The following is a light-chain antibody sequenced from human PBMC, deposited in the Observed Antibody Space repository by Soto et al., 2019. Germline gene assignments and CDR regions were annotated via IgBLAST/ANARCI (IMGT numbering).Light chain of an antibody. Sequence: QSVLTQPAPVSGSPGQSISISCTGTKSDVGGYKHVSWYQQHPGKVPRLIIFDVSSRPSGVSHRFSGSKSGDTASLTISGLQAEDEADYYCSSYASVNLYVFGTGTKVTVL. V-gene: IGLV2-14*03. CDR2: DVS. CDR3: SSYASVNLYV. J-gene: IGLJ1*01. CDR1: KSDVGGYKH.